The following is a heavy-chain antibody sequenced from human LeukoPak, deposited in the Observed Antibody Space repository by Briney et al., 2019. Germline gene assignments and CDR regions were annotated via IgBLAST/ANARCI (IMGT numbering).Heavy chain of an antibody. Sequence: GGSRRLSCAASGFTFSSYAMSWVRQAPGKGLEWVSAISGSGGSTYYADSVKGRFTISRDNSKNTLYLQMNSLRAEDTAVYYCAKDFRQGPDCYFDYWGQGTLVIVPS. CDR3: AKDFRQGPDCYFDY. J-gene: IGHJ4*02. D-gene: IGHD2-21*02. CDR1: GFTFSSYA. CDR2: ISGSGGST. V-gene: IGHV3-23*01.